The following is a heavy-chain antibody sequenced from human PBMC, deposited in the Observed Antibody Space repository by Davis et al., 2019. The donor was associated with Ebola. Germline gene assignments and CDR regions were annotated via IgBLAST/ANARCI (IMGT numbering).Heavy chain of an antibody. J-gene: IGHJ5*02. CDR3: ARHIRYVSRPGYSYGYVPASNWFDP. CDR2: IYYSGST. Sequence: MPSETLSLTCTVSGGSISSYYWSWIRQPPGKGLEWIGYIYYSGSTNYNPSLKSRVTISVDTSKNQFSLKLSSVTAADTAVYYCARHIRYVSRPGYSYGYVPASNWFDPWGQGTLVTVSS. D-gene: IGHD5-18*01. V-gene: IGHV4-59*08. CDR1: GGSISSYY.